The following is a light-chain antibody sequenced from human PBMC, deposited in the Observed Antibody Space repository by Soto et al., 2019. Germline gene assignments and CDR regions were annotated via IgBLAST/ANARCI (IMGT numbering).Light chain of an antibody. V-gene: IGKV1-5*01. J-gene: IGKJ1*01. CDR3: QQYNSYSEA. CDR2: DAS. CDR1: QSMSSL. Sequence: DIQMTQSPSTLSASVGDRVNITCRASQSMSSLLAWYQQKPGKAPKLLIYDASSLESGVPSRFSGSGSGTKFTLTISSLQPDDFATYYCQQYNSYSEAFGQGTKVYI.